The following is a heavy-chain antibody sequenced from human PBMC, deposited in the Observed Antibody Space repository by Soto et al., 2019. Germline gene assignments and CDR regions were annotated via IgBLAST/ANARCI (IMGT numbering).Heavy chain of an antibody. J-gene: IGHJ3*02. D-gene: IGHD3-10*01. CDR3: ARGDVITMVRGVIMGDAFDI. CDR2: IYYSGST. Sequence: QVQLQESGPGLVKPSQTLSLTCTVSGGSISSGGYYWSWIRQHPGKGLEWIGYIYYSGSTYYNPSLKSRVTISVDTSKNQFSLKLSSVTAADTAVYYCARGDVITMVRGVIMGDAFDIWGQGTMVTVSS. V-gene: IGHV4-31*03. CDR1: GGSISSGGYY.